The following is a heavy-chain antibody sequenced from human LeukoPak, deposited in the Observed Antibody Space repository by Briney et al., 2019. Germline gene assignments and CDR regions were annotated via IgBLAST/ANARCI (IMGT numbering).Heavy chain of an antibody. J-gene: IGHJ3*02. CDR1: GGSISSYY. CDR3: ARDRGIAAAGTGHAFDI. Sequence: PSETLSLTCTVSGGSISSYYWSWIRQPPGKGLEWIGYIYYSGSTNYNPSLKSRVTISVDTSKNQFSLKLSSVTAADTAVYYCARDRGIAAAGTGHAFDIWGQGTMVTVSS. V-gene: IGHV4-59*01. CDR2: IYYSGST. D-gene: IGHD6-13*01.